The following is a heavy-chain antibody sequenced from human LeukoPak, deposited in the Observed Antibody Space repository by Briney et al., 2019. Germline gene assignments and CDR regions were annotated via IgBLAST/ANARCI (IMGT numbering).Heavy chain of an antibody. V-gene: IGHV4-39*01. J-gene: IGHJ5*02. CDR1: GGSISSSSYY. Sequence: SETLSLTCTVSGGSISSSSYYWGWIRQPPGKGLEWIGSIYYSGSTYYNPSLKSRVTISVDTSKNQFSLKLSSVTAADTAVYYCARHGIDFVRGASPNWFDPWGQGTLVTVSS. CDR3: ARHGIDFVRGASPNWFDP. CDR2: IYYSGST. D-gene: IGHD3-10*01.